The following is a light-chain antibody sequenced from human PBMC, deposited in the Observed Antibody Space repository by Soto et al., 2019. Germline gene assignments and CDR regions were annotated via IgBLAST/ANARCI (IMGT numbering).Light chain of an antibody. J-gene: IGKJ1*01. Sequence: DIQMTQSPFSLSASVGDRVTFTCRASQNIRTYLNWYKQNAGKVPDILSYSASGLRSGVPSRFSGSGSGTDFTLTISSLQPDDFETYYCQQYNTYSWTFGPGTKVDIK. CDR1: QNIRTY. CDR3: QQYNTYSWT. V-gene: IGKV1-39*01. CDR2: SAS.